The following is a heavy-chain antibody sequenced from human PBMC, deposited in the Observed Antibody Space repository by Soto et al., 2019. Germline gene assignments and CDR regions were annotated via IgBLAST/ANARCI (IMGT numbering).Heavy chain of an antibody. Sequence: QVHLQQWGAGLLKSSETLSLTCAVYGGSFRDYYWSWVRQPPGKGLEWIGQINHSRSTNYNPSLKSRVTISVDTSKNQFSLKLSSVPAADTAVYYCARTSRFDSWGQGTLVTVSS. CDR1: GGSFRDYY. V-gene: IGHV4-34*01. D-gene: IGHD6-6*01. CDR3: ARTSRFDS. J-gene: IGHJ4*02. CDR2: INHSRST.